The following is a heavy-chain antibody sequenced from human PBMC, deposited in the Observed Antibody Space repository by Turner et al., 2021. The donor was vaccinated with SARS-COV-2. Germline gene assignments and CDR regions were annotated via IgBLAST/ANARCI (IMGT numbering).Heavy chain of an antibody. Sequence: QLQLQESGPGLMKSSETLSLTCTVSGGSVRSSSYYWGWIRQPPGKGLEWNGNAYYKGNTYYNPSLKSRVTISVDTSKNQFSLNLNSVTAADTAMYYCASHRVGATIYYDYGMDVWGQGATVTVSS. CDR3: ASHRVGATIYYDYGMDV. D-gene: IGHD1-26*01. CDR1: GGSVRSSSYY. V-gene: IGHV4-39*01. CDR2: AYYKGNT. J-gene: IGHJ6*02.